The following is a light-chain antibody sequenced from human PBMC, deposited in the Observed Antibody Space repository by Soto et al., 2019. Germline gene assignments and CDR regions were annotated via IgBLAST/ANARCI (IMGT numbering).Light chain of an antibody. CDR2: EVS. V-gene: IGLV2-23*02. Sequence: ALTQPASVSGSPGQSITISCTGTSSDVGSYNLVSWYQQHPGKAPKLMIYEVSKRPSGVSNRFSGSKSGNTASLTISGLQAEDEADYYCCSYAGSSTVVFGGGTKVTVL. J-gene: IGLJ2*01. CDR1: SSDVGSYNL. CDR3: CSYAGSSTVV.